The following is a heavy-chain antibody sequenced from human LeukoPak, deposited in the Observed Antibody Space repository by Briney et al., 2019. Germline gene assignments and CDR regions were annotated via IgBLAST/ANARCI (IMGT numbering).Heavy chain of an antibody. V-gene: IGHV3-21*01. Sequence: GGSLRLSCAASGFTFSSYSMNWVRQAPGKGLEWVSSISSSSSYIYYADLVKGRFTISRDNAKNSLYLQMNSLRAEDTAVYYCARDLDYGDYVDYWGQGTLVTVSS. CDR3: ARDLDYGDYVDY. CDR1: GFTFSSYS. J-gene: IGHJ4*02. CDR2: ISSSSSYI. D-gene: IGHD4-17*01.